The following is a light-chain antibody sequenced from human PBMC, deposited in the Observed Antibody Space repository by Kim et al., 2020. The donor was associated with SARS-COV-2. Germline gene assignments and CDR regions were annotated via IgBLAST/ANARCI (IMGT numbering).Light chain of an antibody. J-gene: IGLJ2*01. CDR1: RVISYY. CDR2: GKN. CDR3: NSRDSNDNVV. V-gene: IGLV3-19*01. Sequence: VALGQTVRITCQGDRVISYYATWYQQKPGQAPIVVIYGKNNRPSGIPDRFSGSSSGNTASLTITGTQAGDEADYYCNSRDSNDNVVFGGGTQLTVL.